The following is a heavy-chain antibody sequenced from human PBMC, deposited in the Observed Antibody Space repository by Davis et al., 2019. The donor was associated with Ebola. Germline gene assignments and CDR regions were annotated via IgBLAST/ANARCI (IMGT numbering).Heavy chain of an antibody. V-gene: IGHV4-34*01. D-gene: IGHD5-24*01. CDR3: ARRRWLSGGDY. Sequence: SETLSLTCAVYGGSFSGYYWSWIRQPPGKGLEWIGEINHSGSTNYNPSLKSRVTISVDTSKNQFSLKLSSVTAADTAVYYCARRRWLSGGDYWGQGTLVTVSS. CDR2: INHSGST. J-gene: IGHJ4*02. CDR1: GGSFSGYY.